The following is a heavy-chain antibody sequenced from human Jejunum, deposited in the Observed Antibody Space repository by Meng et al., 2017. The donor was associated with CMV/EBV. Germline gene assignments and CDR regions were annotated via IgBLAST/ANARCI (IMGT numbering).Heavy chain of an antibody. J-gene: IGHJ4*02. CDR2: LYSGGNT. D-gene: IGHD6-13*01. Sequence: VVELGGVLNPTGGSLILSCAASGFSVSTNHMGWGLQAPGKGLECVSALYSGGNTYYADSVKGSFTLSRDNSKNTLYLQMSSLGVEDTAVYYCASGYIEGHHLGYWGQGTLVTVSS. V-gene: IGHV3-66*01. CDR3: ASGYIEGHHLGY. CDR1: GFSVSTNH.